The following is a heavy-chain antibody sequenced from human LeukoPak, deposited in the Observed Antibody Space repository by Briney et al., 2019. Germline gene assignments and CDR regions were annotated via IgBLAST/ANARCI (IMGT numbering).Heavy chain of an antibody. D-gene: IGHD3-3*01. V-gene: IGHV3-23*01. CDR3: AKGLNYDFWSGYYTGAFDI. CDR2: ISGSGGST. Sequence: GGSLRLSCAASGFTFSSYAMSWVRQAPGKGLEWVSAISGSGGSTYYADSVKGRFTISRDNSKNTLYLQMNSLRAEGTAVYYCAKGLNYDFWSGYYTGAFDIWGQGTMVTVSS. J-gene: IGHJ3*02. CDR1: GFTFSSYA.